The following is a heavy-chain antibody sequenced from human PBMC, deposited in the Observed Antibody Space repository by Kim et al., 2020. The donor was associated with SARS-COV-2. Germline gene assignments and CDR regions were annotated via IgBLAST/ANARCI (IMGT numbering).Heavy chain of an antibody. Sequence: ARKFQGRVTMTGDTSTDTAYMELSSLRSEDTAVYYCATGAAAGKSNWFDPWGQGTLVTVSS. J-gene: IGHJ5*02. V-gene: IGHV1-24*01. CDR3: ATGAAAGKSNWFDP. D-gene: IGHD6-13*01.